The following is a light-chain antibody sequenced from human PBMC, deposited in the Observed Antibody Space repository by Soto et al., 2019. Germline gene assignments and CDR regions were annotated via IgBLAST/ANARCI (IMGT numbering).Light chain of an antibody. J-gene: IGKJ2*01. CDR3: QQRSNWPPTHT. CDR1: QSVSSY. V-gene: IGKV3-11*01. CDR2: DAS. Sequence: EIVLTQSPATLSLSPGERATLSCRASQSVSSYLAWYQQKPGQAPRLLIYDASNRATGTPARFSGSGSGTDFTLTISSLEPEDFAVYYCQQRSNWPPTHTFGQGTKLEIK.